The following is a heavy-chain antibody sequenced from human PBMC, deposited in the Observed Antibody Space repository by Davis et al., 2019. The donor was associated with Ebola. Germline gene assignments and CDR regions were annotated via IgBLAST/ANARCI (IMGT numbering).Heavy chain of an antibody. J-gene: IGHJ3*02. CDR2: INPNDGRT. CDR3: TTPGGQDSGYDVFDI. CDR1: GYIFTNHF. D-gene: IGHD5-12*01. Sequence: AASVKVSCKASGYIFTNHFIYWVRQAPGQGLEWMGMINPNDGRTIYAQKFQGRVTMTRDTSTSTVYMELSSLRSEDTAVYYCTTPGGQDSGYDVFDIWGQGTMVTVSS. V-gene: IGHV1-46*03.